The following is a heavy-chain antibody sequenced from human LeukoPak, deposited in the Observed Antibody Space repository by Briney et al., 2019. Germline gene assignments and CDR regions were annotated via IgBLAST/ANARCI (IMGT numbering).Heavy chain of an antibody. CDR2: IKSKTDGGTT. Sequence: GGSLRLSCAASGFTFSSYAMSWVRQAPGKGLEWVGRIKSKTDGGTTDYAAPVKGRFTISRDDSKNTLYLQMNSLKTEDTAVYYCTTDGYYGSGSFGNWGQGTLVTVSS. CDR3: TTDGYYGSGSFGN. J-gene: IGHJ4*02. D-gene: IGHD3-10*01. CDR1: GFTFSSYA. V-gene: IGHV3-15*01.